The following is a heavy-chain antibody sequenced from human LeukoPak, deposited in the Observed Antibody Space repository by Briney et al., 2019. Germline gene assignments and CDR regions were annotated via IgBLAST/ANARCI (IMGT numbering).Heavy chain of an antibody. CDR3: ARGDGGATNWFDP. V-gene: IGHV1-69*01. CDR1: GGTFSSYA. Sequence: SVKVSCKASGGTFSSYAISWVRQAPGQGLEWMGGIIPIFGTANYAQKLQGRVTITADESTSTAYMELSSLRSEDTAVYYCARGDGGATNWFDPWGQGTLVTVSS. CDR2: IIPIFGTA. J-gene: IGHJ5*02. D-gene: IGHD1-26*01.